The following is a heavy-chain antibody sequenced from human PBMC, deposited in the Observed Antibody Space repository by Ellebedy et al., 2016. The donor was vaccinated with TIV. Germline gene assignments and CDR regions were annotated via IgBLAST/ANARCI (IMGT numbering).Heavy chain of an antibody. Sequence: GESLKISXAASGFTFSSYAMHWVRQAPGKGLEWVAVISYDGSNKYYADSVKGRFTISRDNSKNTLYLQMNSLRAEDTAVYYCVRGGVDYWGQGTLVTVSS. J-gene: IGHJ4*02. CDR3: VRGGVDY. CDR1: GFTFSSYA. D-gene: IGHD3-16*01. V-gene: IGHV3-30-3*01. CDR2: ISYDGSNK.